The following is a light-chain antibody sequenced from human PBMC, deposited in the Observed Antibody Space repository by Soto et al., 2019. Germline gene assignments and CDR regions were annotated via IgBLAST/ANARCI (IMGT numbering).Light chain of an antibody. CDR2: DVT. Sequence: QSVLTQAASLSGSPGQSITISCTGTSSDVGGYNYVSWYQHHPGKAPKLIIYDVTNRPSGVSNPFSGSKSGNTASLTISGLQPEDEADYYCSSYTTSNTRQIVFGTGTKVTVL. CDR1: SSDVGGYNY. V-gene: IGLV2-14*03. CDR3: SSYTTSNTRQIV. J-gene: IGLJ1*01.